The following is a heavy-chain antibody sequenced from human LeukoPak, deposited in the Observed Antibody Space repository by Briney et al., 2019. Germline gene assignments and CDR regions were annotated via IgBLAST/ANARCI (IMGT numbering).Heavy chain of an antibody. CDR1: GSSISSGDYY. V-gene: IGHV4-61*08. Sequence: SETLSLTCTVSGSSISSGDYYWSWIRQPPGKGLEWIGYIYYSGSTNYNPSLKSRVTISVDTSKNQFSLKLSSVTAADTAVYYCARQPVQLERLNDAFDIWGQGTMVTVSS. CDR3: ARQPVQLERLNDAFDI. J-gene: IGHJ3*02. CDR2: IYYSGST. D-gene: IGHD1-1*01.